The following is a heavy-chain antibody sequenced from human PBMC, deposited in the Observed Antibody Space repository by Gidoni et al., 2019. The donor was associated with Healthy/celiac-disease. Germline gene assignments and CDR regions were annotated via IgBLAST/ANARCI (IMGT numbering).Heavy chain of an antibody. D-gene: IGHD2-8*02. CDR3: ARAVEVGKPVLDI. V-gene: IGHV3-30-3*01. CDR1: SSYA. CDR2: ISYDGSNK. J-gene: IGHJ4*02. Sequence: SSYAMHWVRQAPGKGLEWVAVISYDGSNKYYADSVKGRFTISRDNSKNTLYLQMNSLRAEDTAVYYCARAVEVGKPVLDIWGQGTLVTVSS.